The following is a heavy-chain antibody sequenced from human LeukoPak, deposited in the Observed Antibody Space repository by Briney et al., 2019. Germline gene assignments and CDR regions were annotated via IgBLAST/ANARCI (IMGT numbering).Heavy chain of an antibody. CDR1: GGTFSSYA. Sequence: SVKVPCKASGGTFSSYAISWVRQAPGQGLEWMGRIIPILGIANYAQKFQGRVTITADKSTSTAYMELSSLRSEDTAVYYCARVDDYVNYWGQGTLVTVSS. CDR2: IIPILGIA. V-gene: IGHV1-69*04. J-gene: IGHJ4*02. D-gene: IGHD4-17*01. CDR3: ARVDDYVNY.